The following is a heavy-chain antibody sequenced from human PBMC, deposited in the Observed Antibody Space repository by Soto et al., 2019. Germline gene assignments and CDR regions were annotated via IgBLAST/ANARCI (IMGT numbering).Heavy chain of an antibody. J-gene: IGHJ4*02. CDR3: TRHREYSSGRKPTDY. D-gene: IGHD6-19*01. Sequence: GGSLRLSCAASGFTFSGSAMHWVRQASGKGLEWVGRIRSKANSYATAYAASVKGRFTISRDDSKNTAYLQMNSLKTEDTAVYYCTRHREYSSGRKPTDYWGQGTLVTVSS. CDR2: IRSKANSYAT. V-gene: IGHV3-73*01. CDR1: GFTFSGSA.